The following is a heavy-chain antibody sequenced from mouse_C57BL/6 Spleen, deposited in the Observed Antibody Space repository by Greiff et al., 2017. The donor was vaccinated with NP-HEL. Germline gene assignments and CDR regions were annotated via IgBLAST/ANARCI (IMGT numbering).Heavy chain of an antibody. D-gene: IGHD1-1*01. V-gene: IGHV1-66*01. CDR3: AREGIYYYGSSYVGGFAY. CDR1: GYSFTSYY. J-gene: IGHJ3*01. Sequence: QVQLKQSGPELVKPGASVKISCKASGYSFTSYYIHWVKQRPGQGLEWIGWIYPGSGNTKYNEKFKGKATLTADTSSSTAYMQLSSLTSEDSAVYYCAREGIYYYGSSYVGGFAYWGQGTLVTVSA. CDR2: IYPGSGNT.